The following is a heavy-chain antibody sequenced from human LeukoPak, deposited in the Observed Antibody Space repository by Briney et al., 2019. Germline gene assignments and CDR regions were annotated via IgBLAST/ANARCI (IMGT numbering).Heavy chain of an antibody. CDR3: ARHTAFVSP. CDR2: IIDVGDT. D-gene: IGHD5-18*01. CDR1: GFTLSEHA. J-gene: IGHJ5*02. Sequence: GGSLRLSCAVSGFTLSEHAMSWVRQAPGEGLEWVSGIIDVGDTYYADSVKGRFTISRDSSKNTLYLQMNSLRAEDTAVYYCARHTAFVSPWGQGTLVTVSS. V-gene: IGHV3-23*01.